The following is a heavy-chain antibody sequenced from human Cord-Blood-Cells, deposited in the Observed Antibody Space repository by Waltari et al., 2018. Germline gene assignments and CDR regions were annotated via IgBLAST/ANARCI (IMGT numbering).Heavy chain of an antibody. CDR2: INAGNGNT. J-gene: IGHJ4*02. CDR1: GYTFTSSA. D-gene: IGHD6-6*01. Sequence: QVQLVQSGAEVKKPGASVKVSCKASGYTFTSSAMHWVRQAPGQRLEWMGWINAGNGNTKYSQKFQGRVTITRDTSASTADMELSSLRSEDTAVYYCARDPSSSSFDYWGQGTLVTVSS. V-gene: IGHV1-3*01. CDR3: ARDPSSSSFDY.